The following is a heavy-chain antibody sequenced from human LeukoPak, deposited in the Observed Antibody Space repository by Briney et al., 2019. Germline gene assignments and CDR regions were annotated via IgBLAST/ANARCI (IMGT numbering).Heavy chain of an antibody. CDR2: ISGNGGST. CDR3: ARAGVIRYVAWLINYYMDV. J-gene: IGHJ6*03. V-gene: IGHV3-64*01. Sequence: GGSMRLSCAASGFTFTNHAMQWVRQAPGKGLEYVSAISGNGGSTYYANSVKGRFTISRDNSKNTVYLQMDSLRAEDMAVYYCARAGVIRYVAWLINYYMDVWGKGTTVTVSS. D-gene: IGHD3-9*01. CDR1: GFTFTNHA.